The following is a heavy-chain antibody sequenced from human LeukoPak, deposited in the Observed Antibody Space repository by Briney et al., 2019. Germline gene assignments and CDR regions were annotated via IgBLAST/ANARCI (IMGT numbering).Heavy chain of an antibody. V-gene: IGHV3-49*03. Sequence: GGSLRLSCTASGFTFGDYAMSWFRQAPGKGLEWVGFIRSKAYGGTTEYAASVKGRFTISRDDSKSIAYLQMNSLKTEDTAVYYCTRGSGGYCSGGSCSFDYWGQGTLVTVSS. CDR3: TRGSGGYCSGGSCSFDY. D-gene: IGHD2-15*01. J-gene: IGHJ4*02. CDR1: GFTFGDYA. CDR2: IRSKAYGGTT.